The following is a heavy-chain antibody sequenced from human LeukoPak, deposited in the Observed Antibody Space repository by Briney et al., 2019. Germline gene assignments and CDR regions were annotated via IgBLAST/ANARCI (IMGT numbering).Heavy chain of an antibody. CDR2: INHSGST. CDR3: ARVLPHECSGGSCYWD. J-gene: IGHJ4*02. CDR1: GGSFSGYY. Sequence: SETLSLTCAVNGGSFSGYYWSWIRQPPGKGLEWIGEINHSGSTNYNPSLKSRVTISVDTSKDQFSLKLSSVTAADTAVYYCARVLPHECSGGSCYWDWGQGTLVTVSS. D-gene: IGHD2-15*01. V-gene: IGHV4-34*01.